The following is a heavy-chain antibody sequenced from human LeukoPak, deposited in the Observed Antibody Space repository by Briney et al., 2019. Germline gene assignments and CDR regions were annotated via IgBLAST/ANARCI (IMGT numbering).Heavy chain of an antibody. CDR3: AREGTVTDLVGFDY. CDR2: INSDGSST. CDR1: GFTFSSYW. D-gene: IGHD4-17*01. Sequence: GGSLRLSCAASGFTFSSYWMHWVRQAPGKGLVWVSRINSDGSSTSYADSVKGRFTISRDNAKNTLYLQMNSLRAEDTAVYYCAREGTVTDLVGFDYWGQGTLVTVSS. V-gene: IGHV3-74*01. J-gene: IGHJ4*02.